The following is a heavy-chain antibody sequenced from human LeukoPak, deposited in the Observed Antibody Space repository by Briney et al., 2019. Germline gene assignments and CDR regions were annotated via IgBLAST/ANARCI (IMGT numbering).Heavy chain of an antibody. CDR2: IRSKPHSYTT. Sequence: PGGSLKLSCAASGFTFSGSDMHWVRQAPGKGLEWVGLIRSKPHSYTTVYAASVQGRFTISRDDSKNTAYLQMNSLKAEDTAVYYCTRQDCSGGSCSYVDYWGQGTLVTVSS. CDR3: TRQDCSGGSCSYVDY. V-gene: IGHV3-73*01. CDR1: GFTFSGSD. D-gene: IGHD2-15*01. J-gene: IGHJ4*02.